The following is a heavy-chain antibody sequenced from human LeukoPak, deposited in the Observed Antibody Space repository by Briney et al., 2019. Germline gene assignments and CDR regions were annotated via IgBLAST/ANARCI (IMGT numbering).Heavy chain of an antibody. CDR3: ARLDILTGYYALDY. CDR2: IYYSGST. J-gene: IGHJ4*02. CDR1: GGSISSGDYY. V-gene: IGHV4-30-4*01. D-gene: IGHD3-9*01. Sequence: SETLSLACTVSGGSISSGDYYWSWIRQPPGKGLEWIGYIYYSGSTYYNPSLKSRVTISADTSKNQFSLKLSSVTAADTAVYYCARLDILTGYYALDYWGQGTLVTVSS.